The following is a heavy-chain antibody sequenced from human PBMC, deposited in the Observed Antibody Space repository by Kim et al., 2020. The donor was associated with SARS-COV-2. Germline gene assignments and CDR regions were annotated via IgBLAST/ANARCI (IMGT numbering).Heavy chain of an antibody. CDR2: INHSGST. J-gene: IGHJ5*02. CDR3: ARGLGYYGSGSIWFDP. D-gene: IGHD3-10*01. CDR1: GGSFSGYY. Sequence: SETLSLTCAVYGGSFSGYYWSWIRQPPGKGLEWIGEINHSGSTNYNPSLKSRVTISVDTSKNQFSLKLSSVTAADTAVYYCARGLGYYGSGSIWFDPWGQGTLVTVSS. V-gene: IGHV4-34*01.